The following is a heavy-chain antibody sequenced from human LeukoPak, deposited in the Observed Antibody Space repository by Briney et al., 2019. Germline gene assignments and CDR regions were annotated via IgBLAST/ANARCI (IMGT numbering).Heavy chain of an antibody. D-gene: IGHD4-17*01. CDR3: ARSPQGTATTANWLDP. Sequence: PSETLSLTCTVSGGSISSYYWSWIRQPPGKGLEWIGYIYYSGSTNYNPSLKNRVTISVDTSKNQFSLKLSSVTAADTAVYYCARSPQGTATTANWLDPWGQGTLVTVSS. V-gene: IGHV4-59*12. CDR1: GGSISSYY. CDR2: IYYSGST. J-gene: IGHJ5*02.